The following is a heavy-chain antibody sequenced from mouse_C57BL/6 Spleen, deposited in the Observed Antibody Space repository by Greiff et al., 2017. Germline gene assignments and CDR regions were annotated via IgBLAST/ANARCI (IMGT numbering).Heavy chain of an antibody. V-gene: IGHV1-82*01. Sequence: VQLQQSGPELVKPGASVKISCKASGYAFSSSWMNWVKQRPGKGLEWIGRIYPGDGDTNYNGKFKGKATLTAAKSSSTAYMQLSSLTSEDSAVYFCARSGSSGYVGYWGQGTTLTVSS. D-gene: IGHD3-2*02. CDR1: GYAFSSSW. J-gene: IGHJ2*01. CDR3: ARSGSSGYVGY. CDR2: IYPGDGDT.